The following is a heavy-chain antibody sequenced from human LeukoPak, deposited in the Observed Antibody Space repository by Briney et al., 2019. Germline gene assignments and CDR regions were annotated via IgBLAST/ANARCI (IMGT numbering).Heavy chain of an antibody. J-gene: IGHJ3*02. V-gene: IGHV3-21*01. CDR3: ARADRPGIFYAFDI. CDR1: GFTFSSYS. Sequence: GGSLRLSCAASGFTFSSYSMNWVRQAPGKGLEWVSSISSSSYIFYADSVKGRFTISRDNAKNLLYLQMNSLRAEDTAVYYCARADRPGIFYAFDIWGQGTMVTVSS. CDR2: ISSSSYI.